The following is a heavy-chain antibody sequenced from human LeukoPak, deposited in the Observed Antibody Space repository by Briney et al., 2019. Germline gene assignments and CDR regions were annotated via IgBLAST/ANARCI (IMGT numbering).Heavy chain of an antibody. D-gene: IGHD3-22*01. CDR2: IIPILGVA. CDR3: ARDYYYDSSAYSPFDY. Sequence: SVKFSCKASGGSFSSYAISWVREAPGQGLEWMGRIIPILGVANYAQKFQGRVTITADKSTSTAFMELSSLRSEDTAVYYCARDYYYDSSAYSPFDYWGQGTLVTVSS. V-gene: IGHV1-69*04. CDR1: GGSFSSYA. J-gene: IGHJ4*02.